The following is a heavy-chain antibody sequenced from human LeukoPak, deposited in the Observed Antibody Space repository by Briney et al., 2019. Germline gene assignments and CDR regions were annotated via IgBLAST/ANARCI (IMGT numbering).Heavy chain of an antibody. Sequence: SETLSLTCAVYGGSFSGYFWSWIRQPPGKGLEWIGEINHSGSTNYNPSLKSRVTISVDTSKNQFSLKLSSVIAADTAVYYCARGQAFDIWGQGTMVTVSS. CDR1: GGSFSGYF. V-gene: IGHV4-34*01. J-gene: IGHJ3*02. CDR3: ARGQAFDI. CDR2: INHSGST.